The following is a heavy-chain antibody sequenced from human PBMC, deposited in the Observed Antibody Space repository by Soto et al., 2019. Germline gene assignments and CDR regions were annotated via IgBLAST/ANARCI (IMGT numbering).Heavy chain of an antibody. CDR3: ARVGARYDSSGYYLAEYYYGMDV. Sequence: GGSLRLSCAASGFTFSSYEMNWVRQAPGKGLEWVSYISRSGSTIYYADSVKGRFTISRDNAKNSLYLQMNSLRAEDTAVYYCARVGARYDSSGYYLAEYYYGMDVWGQGTTVTVSS. J-gene: IGHJ6*02. V-gene: IGHV3-48*03. D-gene: IGHD3-22*01. CDR1: GFTFSSYE. CDR2: ISRSGSTI.